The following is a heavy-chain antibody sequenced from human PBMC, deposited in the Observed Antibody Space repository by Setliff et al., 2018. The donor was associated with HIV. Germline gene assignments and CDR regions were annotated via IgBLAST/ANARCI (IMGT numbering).Heavy chain of an antibody. Sequence: LRLSCASSGFTFSDYSMNWIRQAPGKGLEWLSYIISSSDSPTKYADSVQGRFTISRDNDKKSLYLQMNSLRVEDTAVYYCVGSPAEAASAAWDEAFDIWGQGTLVTVSS. D-gene: IGHD1-26*01. CDR3: VGSPAEAASAAWDEAFDI. V-gene: IGHV3-11*04. CDR1: GFTFSDYS. CDR2: IISSSDSPT. J-gene: IGHJ3*02.